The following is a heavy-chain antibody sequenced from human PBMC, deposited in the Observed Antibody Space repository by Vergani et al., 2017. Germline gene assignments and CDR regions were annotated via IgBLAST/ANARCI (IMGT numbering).Heavy chain of an antibody. V-gene: IGHV1-69-2*01. Sequence: VQLVQSGAEVKKPGASVKVSCKASGGTFSSYAISWVRQAPGQGLEWMGLVDPEDGETIYAEKFQGRVTITADTSTDTAYMELSSLRSEDTAVYYCATTVAAGVGWYFDLWGRGTLVTVSS. CDR3: ATTVAAGVGWYFDL. CDR2: VDPEDGET. J-gene: IGHJ2*01. CDR1: GGTFSSYA. D-gene: IGHD6-13*01.